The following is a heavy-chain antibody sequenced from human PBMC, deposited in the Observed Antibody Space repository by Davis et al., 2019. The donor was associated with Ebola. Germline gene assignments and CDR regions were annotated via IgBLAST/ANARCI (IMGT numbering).Heavy chain of an antibody. CDR2: INHSGST. CDR3: ASSIAVAQNWFDP. D-gene: IGHD6-19*01. V-gene: IGHV4-34*01. J-gene: IGHJ5*02. Sequence: PSETLSLTCAVYGGSFSGYYWSWIRQPPGKGLEWIGEINHSGSTNYDPSLKSRVTISVDTSKNQFSLKLSSVTAADTAVYYCASSIAVAQNWFDPWGQGTLVTVSS. CDR1: GGSFSGYY.